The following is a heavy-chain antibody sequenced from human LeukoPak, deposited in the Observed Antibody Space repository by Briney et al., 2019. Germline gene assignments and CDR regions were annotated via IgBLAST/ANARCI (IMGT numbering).Heavy chain of an antibody. CDR3: AKDWVGATNGY. J-gene: IGHJ4*02. Sequence: GGSLRLSCAASGFTFSTFAMIWVRQPPGKGLEWVSSIFPSGGEIHYADSVRGRFTISRDNSKSILSLQMNSLRAEDTAVYYCAKDWVGATNGYWGQGTLVTVSS. D-gene: IGHD1-26*01. CDR1: GFTFSTFA. CDR2: IFPSGGEI. V-gene: IGHV3-23*01.